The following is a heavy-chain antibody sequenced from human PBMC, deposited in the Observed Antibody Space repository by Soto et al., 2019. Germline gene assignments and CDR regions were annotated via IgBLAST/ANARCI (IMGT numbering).Heavy chain of an antibody. CDR1: GFSVSDYN. D-gene: IGHD6-19*01. J-gene: IGHJ5*02. V-gene: IGHV3-48*01. CDR2: IGYGGRT. CDR3: ARDPGKSSGWPIFAP. Sequence: EVQVVESEGALVQPGGSLRLSCAASGFSVSDYNMNWVRQAPGKGLEWISFIGYGGRTYYAGSVEGRFTIARDSGRNSLYLQMSSLRAEDTAMYYCARDPGKSSGWPIFAPWGQGTLVTVSS.